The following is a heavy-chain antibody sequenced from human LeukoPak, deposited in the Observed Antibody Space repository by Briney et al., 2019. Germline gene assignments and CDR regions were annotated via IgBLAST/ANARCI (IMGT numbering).Heavy chain of an antibody. CDR1: GGTFSSYA. V-gene: IGHV1-69*05. D-gene: IGHD2-2*01. J-gene: IGHJ5*02. Sequence: SVKVSCKASGGTFSSYAISWVRQAPGQGLEWMGGIIPIFGTANYAQKYQGRVTITTDESTSTAYMELSSLRSEDTAVYYCARGGSTSHNWFDPWGQGTLVTVSS. CDR3: ARGGSTSHNWFDP. CDR2: IIPIFGTA.